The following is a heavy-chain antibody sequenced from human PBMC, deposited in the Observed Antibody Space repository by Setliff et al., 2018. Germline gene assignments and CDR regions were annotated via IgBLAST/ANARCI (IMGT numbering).Heavy chain of an antibody. CDR3: TTDWSRGDSGNYLRLDY. J-gene: IGHJ4*02. CDR1: GFSFSNTK. Sequence: ESLKISCLASGFSFSNTKMSWIRQAPGKGLEWVGRIKSAADGGTIEYAAAVNGRFTVSRDDSKNTLFLQMNSLKTEDTALYYCTTDWSRGDSGNYLRLDYWGPGTLVTVSS. CDR2: IKSAADGGTI. D-gene: IGHD3-10*01. V-gene: IGHV3-15*01.